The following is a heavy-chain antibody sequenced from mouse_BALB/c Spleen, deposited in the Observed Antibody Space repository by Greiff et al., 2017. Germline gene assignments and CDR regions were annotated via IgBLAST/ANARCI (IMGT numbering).Heavy chain of an antibody. D-gene: IGHD3-2*02. CDR1: GFSLTSYG. CDR3: ARGGYGGVWFAY. CDR2: IWAGGST. J-gene: IGHJ3*01. Sequence: QVQLQQSGPGLVAPSQSLSITCTVSGFSLTSYGVHWVRQPPGKGLEWLGVIWAGGSTNYNSALMSRLIISKDNSKSQVFLKMNSLQTDDTAMYYCARGGYGGVWFAYWGQGTLVTVSA. V-gene: IGHV2-9*02.